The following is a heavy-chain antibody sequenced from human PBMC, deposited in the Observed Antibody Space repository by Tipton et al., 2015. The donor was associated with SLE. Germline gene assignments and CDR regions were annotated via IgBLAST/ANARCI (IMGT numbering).Heavy chain of an antibody. CDR3: ARVGTQRWLQF. J-gene: IGHJ4*02. Sequence: SLRLSCAASGFTFSSYAMHWVRQAPGKGLEYVSAISSNGGSTYYADSVKGRFTISRDNSKNTLYLQMGSLRAEDMAVYYCARVGTQRWLQFWGQGTLVTVSS. CDR2: ISSNGGST. V-gene: IGHV3-64*02. CDR1: GFTFSSYA. D-gene: IGHD5-24*01.